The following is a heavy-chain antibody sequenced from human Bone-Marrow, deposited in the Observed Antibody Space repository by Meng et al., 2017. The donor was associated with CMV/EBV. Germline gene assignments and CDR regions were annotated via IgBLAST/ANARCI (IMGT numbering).Heavy chain of an antibody. V-gene: IGHV5-51*01. CDR3: ARRNDPSYYYGMDV. Sequence: GGSVRLSCKGSGYSFTSYWSGWVRQMPGKGLEWMGIIYPGDSDTRYSPSFQGQVTISADKSISTAYLQWSSLKASDTAMYYCARRNDPSYYYGMDVWGQGTTVTVSS. D-gene: IGHD1-1*01. CDR2: IYPGDSDT. J-gene: IGHJ6*02. CDR1: GYSFTSYW.